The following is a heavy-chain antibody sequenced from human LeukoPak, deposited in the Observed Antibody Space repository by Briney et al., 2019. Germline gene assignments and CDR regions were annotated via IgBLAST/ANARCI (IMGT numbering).Heavy chain of an antibody. V-gene: IGHV1-2*02. Sequence: ASVKVSCKASGYTFTGNYIHWVRKAPRPGNELMGWGNPNSGGTNYEQKFQGRVTMTRDTSISTAYMELSRLRSDDTAVYYCARGGNRYYYDSSGYQNWFDPWGQGTLVTVSS. CDR2: GNPNSGGT. CDR3: ARGGNRYYYDSSGYQNWFDP. D-gene: IGHD3-22*01. J-gene: IGHJ5*02. CDR1: GYTFTGNY.